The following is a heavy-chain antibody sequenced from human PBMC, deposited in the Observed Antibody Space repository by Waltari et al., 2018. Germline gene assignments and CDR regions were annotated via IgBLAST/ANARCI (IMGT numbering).Heavy chain of an antibody. CDR2: ISGSGSTK. V-gene: IGHV3-48*03. Sequence: EVQLVESGGGLVQPGGSLRLSCAASGFTFSSYEMNWVRQAPGKGLDWVSYISGSGSTKKYADSVRGRFTISRDNAKNSLYLQMNSLTAEDTAVYYCARVGAAAGHDYWGQGTLVTVSS. CDR3: ARVGAAAGHDY. J-gene: IGHJ4*02. CDR1: GFTFSSYE. D-gene: IGHD6-13*01.